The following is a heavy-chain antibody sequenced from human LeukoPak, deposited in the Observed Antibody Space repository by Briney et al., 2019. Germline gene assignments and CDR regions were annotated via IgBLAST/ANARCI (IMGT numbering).Heavy chain of an antibody. V-gene: IGHV4-59*01. D-gene: IGHD5-12*01. CDR2: IYYSGST. Sequence: SETLSLTCTVSGGSIGSYYWSWIRQPPGKGLEWIGFIYYSGSTNYNPSLRSRVTISVDTSKNQFSLKLSSVTAADTAVYYCARGDDSGYDEGGFDYWGQGTLVTVSS. CDR3: ARGDDSGYDEGGFDY. CDR1: GGSIGSYY. J-gene: IGHJ4*02.